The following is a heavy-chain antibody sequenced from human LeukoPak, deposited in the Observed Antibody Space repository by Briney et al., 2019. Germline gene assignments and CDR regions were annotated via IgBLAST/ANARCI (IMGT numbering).Heavy chain of an antibody. CDR3: ARGGDSGGHGDYAVDY. V-gene: IGHV1-69*05. J-gene: IGHJ4*02. CDR2: IIPIFGTA. CDR1: GGTFSSYA. Sequence: ASVKVSCKASGGTFSSYAISWVRQAPGQGLEWMGGIIPIFGTADYAQKFQGRVTITTDESTSTAYMELSSLRSEDTAVYYCARGGDSGGHGDYAVDYWGQGTLVTVSS. D-gene: IGHD4-17*01.